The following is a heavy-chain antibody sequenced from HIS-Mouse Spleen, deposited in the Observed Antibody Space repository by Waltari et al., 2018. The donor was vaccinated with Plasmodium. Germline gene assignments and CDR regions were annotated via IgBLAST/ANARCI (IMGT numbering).Heavy chain of an antibody. CDR1: GGSFSGYY. J-gene: IGHJ2*01. CDR3: ARVTSSGVYWYFDL. Sequence: QVQLQQWGAGLLTPSETLSLTCDVYGGSFSGYYWRWIRKAPGKGLEWIGEINHSGSTNYNPSLKSRVTISVDTSKNQFSLKLSSVTAADTAVYYCARVTSSGVYWYFDLWGRGTLVTVSS. V-gene: IGHV4-34*01. D-gene: IGHD3-3*01. CDR2: INHSGST.